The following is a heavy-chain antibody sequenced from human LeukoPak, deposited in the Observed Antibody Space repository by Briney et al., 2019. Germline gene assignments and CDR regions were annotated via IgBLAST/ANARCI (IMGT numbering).Heavy chain of an antibody. J-gene: IGHJ4*02. CDR1: GFTFSSYE. Sequence: GGSLRLSCAASGFTFSSYEMNWVRQAPGKGLEWVSYISSSGSTIYYADSVKGRFTISRDNAKNSLYLQMNSLRAEDTAVYYCARVRPGAHFDSWGQGTLVTVSS. D-gene: IGHD7-27*01. V-gene: IGHV3-48*03. CDR2: ISSSGSTI. CDR3: ARVRPGAHFDS.